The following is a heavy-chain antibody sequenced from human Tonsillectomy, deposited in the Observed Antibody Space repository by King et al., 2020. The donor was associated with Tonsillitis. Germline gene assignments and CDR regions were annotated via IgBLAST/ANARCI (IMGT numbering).Heavy chain of an antibody. CDR2: ISWNINTL. J-gene: IGHJ3*02. V-gene: IGHV3-9*01. CDR3: ARRGQPGAFDI. Sequence: VQLVESGGGLVQPGRSLRLSCAASGFIFDDSGMHWVRQAPGKGLEWVSGISWNINTLVYADSVKGRFTNSRDNAKNSLYLQMNSLRAEDTALYYCARRGQPGAFDIWGQGTMVTVSS. CDR1: GFIFDDSG. D-gene: IGHD3-16*01.